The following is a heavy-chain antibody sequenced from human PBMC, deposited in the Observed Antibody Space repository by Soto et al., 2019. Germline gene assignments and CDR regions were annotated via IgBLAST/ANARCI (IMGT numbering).Heavy chain of an antibody. CDR2: IYYSGST. CDR1: GGSISSYY. Sequence: PSETLSLTCTVSGGSISSYYWSWIRQPPGKGLEWIGYIYYSGSTNYNPSLESRVTISVDTSKNQFSLKLSSVTAADTAVYCCARVSGYPGYYYYYGMDVWGQGTTVTVSS. V-gene: IGHV4-59*01. J-gene: IGHJ6*02. CDR3: ARVSGYPGYYYYYGMDV. D-gene: IGHD3-22*01.